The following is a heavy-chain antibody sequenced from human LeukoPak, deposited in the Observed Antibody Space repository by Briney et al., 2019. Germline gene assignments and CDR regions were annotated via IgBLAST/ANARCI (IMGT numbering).Heavy chain of an antibody. CDR2: IDSSGKTT. CDR1: GITFSSSA. J-gene: IGHJ4*02. Sequence: GSLRFYCAASGITFSSSAMSWVRQAPGKGLEWVSFIDSSGKTTYYADSVKGRFAISRDNSKNTLYLQLTSLRVDDTAVYYCAKVAAWTCFESWGQGTLVTVSS. CDR3: AKVAAWTCFES. V-gene: IGHV3-23*05. D-gene: IGHD3/OR15-3a*01.